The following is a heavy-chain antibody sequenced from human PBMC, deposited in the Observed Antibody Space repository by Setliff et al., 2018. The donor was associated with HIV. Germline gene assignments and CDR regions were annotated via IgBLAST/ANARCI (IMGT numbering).Heavy chain of an antibody. CDR1: GDSFSTSSYF. D-gene: IGHD1-1*01. V-gene: IGHV4-39*02. J-gene: IGHJ4*02. Sequence: SETLSLTCSVSGDSFSTSSYFWGWVRQSPGGGLEWMGNIFYTGFTHYNPSLKSRVTISTDTSKNHFSLSLASVSDSHTAVYYCTREGRGDPALATTRLDYWGQGKLVTSP. CDR3: TREGRGDPALATTRLDY. CDR2: IFYTGFT.